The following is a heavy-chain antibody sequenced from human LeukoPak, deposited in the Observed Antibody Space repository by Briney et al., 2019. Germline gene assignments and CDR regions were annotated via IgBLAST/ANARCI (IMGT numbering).Heavy chain of an antibody. CDR1: GFRFDGYA. V-gene: IGHV3-9*01. J-gene: IGHJ6*03. CDR3: AKDIAPAVFYYMDV. Sequence: GGSLRLSCAASGFRFDGYAMDWVRQAPGKGLEWVSGISWNSGTIAYADSVKGRFTISRDDAKNSLYLQMNSLRAEDTALYYCAKDIAPAVFYYMDVWGKGTTVIVSS. CDR2: ISWNSGTI.